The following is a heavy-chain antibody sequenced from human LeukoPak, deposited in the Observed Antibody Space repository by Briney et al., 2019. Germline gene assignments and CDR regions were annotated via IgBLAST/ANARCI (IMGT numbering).Heavy chain of an antibody. CDR3: AGSSWYGYC. CDR1: GFTFDDYA. CDR2: ISWNSGSI. J-gene: IGHJ4*02. V-gene: IGHV3-9*01. D-gene: IGHD6-13*01. Sequence: GRSLRLSCAASGFTFDDYAMHWVRQAPGKGLEWVSGISWNSGSIGYADSVKGRFTISRDNAKNSLYLQMNSLRAEDTALYYCAGSSWYGYCWGQGTLVTVSS.